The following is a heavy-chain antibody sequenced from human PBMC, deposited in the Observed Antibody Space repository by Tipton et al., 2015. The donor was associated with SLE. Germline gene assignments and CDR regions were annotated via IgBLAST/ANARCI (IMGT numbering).Heavy chain of an antibody. V-gene: IGHV4-39*07. CDR3: ARDIPPYSSGWYATDY. J-gene: IGHJ4*02. Sequence: TLSLTCTVSGGSISSSSYYWGWIRQPPGKGLEWIGSIYYSGSTYYNPSLKSRVTISVDTSKNQFSLKLSSVTAADTAVYYCARDIPPYSSGWYATDYWGQGTLVTVSS. D-gene: IGHD6-19*01. CDR1: GGSISSSSYY. CDR2: IYYSGST.